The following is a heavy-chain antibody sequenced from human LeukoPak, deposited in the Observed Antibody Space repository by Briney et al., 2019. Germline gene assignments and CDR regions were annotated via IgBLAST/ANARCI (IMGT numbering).Heavy chain of an antibody. Sequence: SETLSLTCTVSRGSISSSSYYWGWIRQPPGKGLEWIGSIYYSGSTYYNPSLKSRVTISMDTSKNQFSLKLSSVTAADTAVYYCARGGRITMIVVVPYSFDYWGQGTLVTVSS. CDR1: RGSISSSSYY. V-gene: IGHV4-39*07. J-gene: IGHJ4*02. CDR3: ARGGRITMIVVVPYSFDY. CDR2: IYYSGST. D-gene: IGHD3-22*01.